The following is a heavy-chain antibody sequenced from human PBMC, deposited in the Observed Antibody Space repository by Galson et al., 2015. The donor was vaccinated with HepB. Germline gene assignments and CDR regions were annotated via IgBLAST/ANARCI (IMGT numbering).Heavy chain of an antibody. CDR1: GFTFSTYA. D-gene: IGHD4-23*01. CDR2: IIGGGGST. V-gene: IGHV3-23*01. Sequence: SLRLSCAVSGFTFSTYAMSWVRQAPGKGLEWVSSIIGGGGSTYYADSVKGRFTISRDNSKNTLYLHMNSLRAEDTAVFYCAKEVNYGGHLPTDYWGQGTLVTVSS. J-gene: IGHJ4*02. CDR3: AKEVNYGGHLPTDY.